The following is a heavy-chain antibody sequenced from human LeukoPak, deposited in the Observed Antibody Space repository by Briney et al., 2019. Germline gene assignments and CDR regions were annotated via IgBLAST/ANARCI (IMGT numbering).Heavy chain of an antibody. CDR2: ISGSGGST. CDR1: GFTFSSYA. Sequence: GGSLRLSCAASGFTFSSYAMSWVRQAPGKGLEWVSAISGSGGSTYYADSVKGRFTISRDNAKNSLYLQMNSLRAEDTAVYYCARSPFDILTGRFDYWGQGTLVTVSS. D-gene: IGHD3-9*01. V-gene: IGHV3-23*01. J-gene: IGHJ4*02. CDR3: ARSPFDILTGRFDY.